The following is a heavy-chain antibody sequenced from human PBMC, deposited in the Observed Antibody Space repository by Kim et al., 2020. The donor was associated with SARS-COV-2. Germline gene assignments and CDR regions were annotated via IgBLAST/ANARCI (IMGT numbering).Heavy chain of an antibody. Sequence: GGSLRLSCAASGFSLSTHDMHWARQVSCKGLEWVATISHDGKIQYYGDSVKGRFTISRDNSKNTLYLQMSSLRAEDTAVYYCAKDEDGVGSFNWFDPWGQGTLVIVSS. D-gene: IGHD3-10*01. V-gene: IGHV3-30*18. CDR2: ISHDGKIQ. J-gene: IGHJ5*02. CDR3: AKDEDGVGSFNWFDP. CDR1: GFSLSTHD.